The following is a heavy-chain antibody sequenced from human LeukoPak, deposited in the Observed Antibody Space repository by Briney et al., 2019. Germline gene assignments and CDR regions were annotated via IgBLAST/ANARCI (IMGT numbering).Heavy chain of an antibody. CDR3: ADLAAAGKGASN. D-gene: IGHD6-13*01. V-gene: IGHV3-53*01. J-gene: IGHJ4*02. CDR1: GFTVSSNY. Sequence: PGGSLRLSCAASGFTVSSNYMSWVRQAPGKGLEWVSVIYSGGSTYYADSVKGRFTISRDNAKNSLYLQMNSLRAEDTAVYYCADLAAAGKGASNWGQGTLVTVSS. CDR2: IYSGGST.